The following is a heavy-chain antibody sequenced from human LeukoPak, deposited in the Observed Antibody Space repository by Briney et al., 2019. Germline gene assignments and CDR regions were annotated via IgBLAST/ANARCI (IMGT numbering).Heavy chain of an antibody. CDR3: AKDRTALEYYYYMDV. CDR1: GFTFSSYV. CDR2: ISWDGGST. J-gene: IGHJ6*03. D-gene: IGHD5-18*01. V-gene: IGHV3-43D*03. Sequence: GGSLRLSCAASGFTFSSYVMHWVRHAPGKGLEWVSLISWDGGSTYYADSVKGRFTISRDNSKNSLYLQMNSLRAEDTALYYCAKDRTALEYYYYMDVWGKGTTVTVSS.